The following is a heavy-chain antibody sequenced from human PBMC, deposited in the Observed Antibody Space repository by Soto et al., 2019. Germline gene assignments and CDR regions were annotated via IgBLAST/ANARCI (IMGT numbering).Heavy chain of an antibody. D-gene: IGHD5-18*01. Sequence: VQLVESGGAVVQPGKSLRLSCAASGFTFSSYGMYWIRQAQGKGLVWVAAISYDGSNKFHAASVKGRFTISRDNSQNTLYLQMNSLSTEDTAVYYCAKDIVIYTDGACDNWGQGALVTVSS. CDR3: AKDIVIYTDGACDN. J-gene: IGHJ4*02. CDR1: GFTFSSYG. V-gene: IGHV3-30*18. CDR2: ISYDGSNK.